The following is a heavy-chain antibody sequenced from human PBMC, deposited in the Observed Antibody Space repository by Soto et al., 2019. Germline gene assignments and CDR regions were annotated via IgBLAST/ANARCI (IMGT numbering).Heavy chain of an antibody. J-gene: IGHJ4*02. V-gene: IGHV1-18*01. Sequence: QVQLVQSGAEVKNPGASVKVSCKTSGYTFTKYGVGWVRQAPGQGLEWMGWISGSSGNANYAEKVQGRITLTTDTSASTAYIDLRSLRSGDAAVYYCAREMAGLGGEYDYWGQGTLVTVSS. CDR2: ISGSSGNA. CDR3: AREMAGLGGEYDY. CDR1: GYTFTKYG. D-gene: IGHD3-16*01.